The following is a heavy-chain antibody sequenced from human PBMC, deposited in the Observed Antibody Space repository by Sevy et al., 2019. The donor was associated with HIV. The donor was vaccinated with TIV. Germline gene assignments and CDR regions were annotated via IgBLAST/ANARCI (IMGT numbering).Heavy chain of an antibody. D-gene: IGHD6-13*01. CDR2: IVVGSGNT. J-gene: IGHJ4*02. CDR3: AARGAGYSSSWYDLSLDY. V-gene: IGHV1-58*01. CDR1: GFTFTSSA. Sequence: ASLKVSCKASGFTFTSSAVQWVRQARGQRLEWIGWIVVGSGNTNYAQKFQERVTITRDMSTSTAHMELSSLRSEDTAVYYCAARGAGYSSSWYDLSLDYWGQGTLVTVSS.